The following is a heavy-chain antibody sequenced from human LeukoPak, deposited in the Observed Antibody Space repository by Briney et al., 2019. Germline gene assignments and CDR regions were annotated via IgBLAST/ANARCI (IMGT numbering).Heavy chain of an antibody. Sequence: GASVTVSFTASAGTFTIYAISWVRQAPGQGLEWMGVINPSGGSTSYAQKFQGRVTMTRDMSTSTDYMELSSLRSEDTAVYYCARDNSVVDTAWLFDPWGQGTLVTVSS. CDR2: INPSGGST. D-gene: IGHD2-15*01. CDR1: AGTFTIYA. V-gene: IGHV1-46*01. J-gene: IGHJ5*02. CDR3: ARDNSVVDTAWLFDP.